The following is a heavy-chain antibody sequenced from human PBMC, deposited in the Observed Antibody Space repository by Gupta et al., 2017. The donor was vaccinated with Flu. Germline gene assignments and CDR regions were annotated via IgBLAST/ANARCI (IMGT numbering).Heavy chain of an antibody. Sequence: EVQLVESGGGLVKPGGSLRLSCAASGFTFSSYSMNWVRQAPGKGLEWVSSISSSSSYIYYADSVKGRFTISRDNAKNSLYLQMNSLRAEDTAVYYCARVWEYSKDAFDIWGQGTMVTVSS. J-gene: IGHJ3*02. CDR1: GFTFSSYS. CDR3: ARVWEYSKDAFDI. D-gene: IGHD1-26*01. CDR2: ISSSSSYI. V-gene: IGHV3-21*01.